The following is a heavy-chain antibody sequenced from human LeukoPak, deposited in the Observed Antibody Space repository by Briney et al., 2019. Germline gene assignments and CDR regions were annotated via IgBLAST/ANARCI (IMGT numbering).Heavy chain of an antibody. J-gene: IGHJ4*02. D-gene: IGHD1-7*01. CDR3: ASSITGTTRLLN. Sequence: PSETLSLTCTVSGGSISSSSYYWGWLRQPPGKELEWIGSVYYTGSTYYNPSLKSRLTISVDASSNHFSLKLSSVTAADTAVYYCASSITGTTRLLNRGQGTLVTVSS. V-gene: IGHV4-39*02. CDR1: GGSISSSSYY. CDR2: VYYTGST.